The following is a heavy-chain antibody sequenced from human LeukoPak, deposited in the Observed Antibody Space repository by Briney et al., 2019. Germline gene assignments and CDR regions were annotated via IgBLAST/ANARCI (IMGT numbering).Heavy chain of an antibody. J-gene: IGHJ6*03. CDR1: GFAFSSFA. D-gene: IGHD6-19*01. CDR2: INCGGNTT. V-gene: IGHV3-23*01. CDR3: TKELHVAVAVADYYYFYMDV. Sequence: SLRLSCAASGFAFSSFAMGWVRQSPGKGLEWLSTINCGGNTTFYADSVKGRFTISKDNSKNTLYLHMDSLRPDDTAIYYCTKELHVAVAVADYYYFYMDVWGRGTAVTVSS.